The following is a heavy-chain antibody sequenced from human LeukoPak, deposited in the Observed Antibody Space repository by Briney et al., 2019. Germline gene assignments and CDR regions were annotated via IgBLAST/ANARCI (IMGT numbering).Heavy chain of an antibody. CDR3: ARSARLVPAAMMDV. CDR1: GGSISSYY. V-gene: IGHV4-4*07. J-gene: IGHJ6*02. CDR2: IYTSGST. D-gene: IGHD2-2*01. Sequence: SETLSLTCTVSGGSISSYYLSWIRQPAGKGLEWIGRIYTSGSTNYNPSLKSRVTMSVDTSKNQFSLKLGSVTAADTAVYYCARSARLVPAAMMDVWGQGTTVTVSS.